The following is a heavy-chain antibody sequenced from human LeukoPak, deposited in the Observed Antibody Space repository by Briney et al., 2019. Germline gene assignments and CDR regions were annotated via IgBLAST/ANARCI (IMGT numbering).Heavy chain of an antibody. CDR1: GGSFSGYY. CDR2: INHSGST. J-gene: IGHJ4*02. V-gene: IGHV4-34*01. D-gene: IGHD2-15*01. CDR3: ARGLFGGSGAG. Sequence: SETLSLTCAVYGGSFSGYYWSWIRQPPGKGLEWIGEINHSGSTNYNPPLKSRVTISVDTSKNQFSLKLSSVTAADTAVYYCARGLFGGSGAGWGQGTLVTVSS.